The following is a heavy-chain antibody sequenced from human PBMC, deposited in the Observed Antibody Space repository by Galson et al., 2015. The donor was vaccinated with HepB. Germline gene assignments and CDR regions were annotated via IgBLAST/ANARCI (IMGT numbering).Heavy chain of an antibody. V-gene: IGHV6-1*01. J-gene: IGHJ4*02. D-gene: IGHD7-27*01. CDR3: AKSIHLGRGFDS. Sequence: CAISGDSVSSNTVGWNWIRQSPSRGLEWLGRTYYRSKWSNDCSESLKSRITINADTSKNQFSLQLKYVTPEDTAVYYCAKSIHLGRGFDSWGQGTLVTVSS. CDR1: GDSVSSNTVG. CDR2: TYYRSKWSN.